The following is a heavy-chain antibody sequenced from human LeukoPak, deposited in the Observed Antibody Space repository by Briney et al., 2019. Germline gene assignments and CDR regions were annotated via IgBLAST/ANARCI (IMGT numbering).Heavy chain of an antibody. J-gene: IGHJ5*02. CDR3: AIGYCSGASCYANWFDP. CDR1: GFTFSSYG. Sequence: GGSLTLSCVVSGFTFSSYGLHWVRQARGKGLEWVAIISYDGSNKYYVDSVKGRFTISRDNSENTLYLQMNSLRAEDTAVYYGAIGYCSGASCYANWFDPWGQGTLVTVSS. CDR2: ISYDGSNK. V-gene: IGHV3-30*03. D-gene: IGHD2-15*01.